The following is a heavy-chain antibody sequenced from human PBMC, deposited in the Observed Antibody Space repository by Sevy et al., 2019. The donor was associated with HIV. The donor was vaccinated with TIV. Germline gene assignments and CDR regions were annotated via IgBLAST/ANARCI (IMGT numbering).Heavy chain of an antibody. CDR2: ISSSGSTI. Sequence: GGSLRLSCAASGFTFSDYYMSWIRQAPGKGLEWVSYISSSGSTIYYAASVKGRFTISRDNAKNSLYLQMNSLRAEDTAVYYCASLYDSSGYAGDYWGQGTLVTVSS. CDR1: GFTFSDYY. V-gene: IGHV3-11*01. D-gene: IGHD3-22*01. J-gene: IGHJ4*02. CDR3: ASLYDSSGYAGDY.